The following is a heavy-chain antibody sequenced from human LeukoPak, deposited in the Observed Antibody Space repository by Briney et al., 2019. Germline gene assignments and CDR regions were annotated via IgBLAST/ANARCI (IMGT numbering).Heavy chain of an antibody. D-gene: IGHD2-21*02. V-gene: IGHV3-30*02. CDR1: GFTFSTYG. Sequence: PGGSLRLSCVASGFTFSTYGMHWVRQAPGKGLEWVAFIQHNGTNKYYEDSVKGRFTVSRDNSKNTLYLQMNSVRAADTALYYCVPGDDIKYWGQGTLVTVSS. CDR3: VPGDDIKY. J-gene: IGHJ4*02. CDR2: IQHNGTNK.